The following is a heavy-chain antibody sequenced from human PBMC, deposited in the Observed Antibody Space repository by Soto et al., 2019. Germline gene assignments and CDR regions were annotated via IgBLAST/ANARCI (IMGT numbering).Heavy chain of an antibody. V-gene: IGHV1-2*02. CDR1: GYTFTGYY. D-gene: IGHD6-13*01. CDR2: INPNGGDT. J-gene: IGHJ4*02. CDR3: ARDPNSGGFDF. Sequence: QVQLMQSGAEVKKPGASVKVSCKASGYTFTGYYMHWVRQAPGQGLEWMGWINPNGGDTNFAQKFQGRVTMTRDTSISTAYMELSSLRSDDTALYYCARDPNSGGFDFWGQGALVTVSA.